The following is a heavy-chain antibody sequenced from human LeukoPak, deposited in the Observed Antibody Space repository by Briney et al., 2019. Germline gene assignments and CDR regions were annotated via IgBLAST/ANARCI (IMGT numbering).Heavy chain of an antibody. CDR3: AKTSYYDSSLDY. J-gene: IGHJ4*02. V-gene: IGHV3-23*01. D-gene: IGHD3-22*01. CDR2: IVGDSSKT. Sequence: GGSLRLSCAISGLTFHDYAMTWVRQAPGKGLEWVSTIVGDSSKTYYADSVKGRFTISRDNSNYMLFLHMNSLRAEDTAVYYCAKTSYYDSSLDYWGQGTLVTVSS. CDR1: GLTFHDYA.